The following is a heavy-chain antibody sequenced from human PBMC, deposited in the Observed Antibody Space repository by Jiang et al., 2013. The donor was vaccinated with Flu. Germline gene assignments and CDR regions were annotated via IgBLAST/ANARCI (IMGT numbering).Heavy chain of an antibody. Sequence: GLVKPSETLSLTCTVSGGSVSSGSYYWSWIRQPPGKGLEWIGYIYYSGSTNYNPSLKSRVTISVDTSKNQFSLKLSSVTAADTAVYYCARGVSAVAGRYYFDYWGQGTLVTVSS. CDR3: ARGVSAVAGRYYFDY. J-gene: IGHJ4*02. CDR2: IYYSGST. CDR1: GGSVSSGSYY. D-gene: IGHD6-19*01. V-gene: IGHV4-61*01.